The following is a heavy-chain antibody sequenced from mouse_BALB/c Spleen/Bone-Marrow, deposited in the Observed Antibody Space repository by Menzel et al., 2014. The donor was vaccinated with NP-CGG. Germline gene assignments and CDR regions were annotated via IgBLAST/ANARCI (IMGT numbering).Heavy chain of an antibody. CDR2: IDPANGNT. V-gene: IGHV14-3*02. Sequence: EVQLQQSGAELVMPGASVKLPCTASGFNIKDTYMQWVKQRPEQGLEWIGRIDPANGNTKYDPKFQGKATITADTSYNTAYLQLSSLTSEYTAVFYRFHGNYVDYWGQGTTLTVSS. CDR1: GFNIKDTY. J-gene: IGHJ2*01. CDR3: FHGNYVDY. D-gene: IGHD2-1*01.